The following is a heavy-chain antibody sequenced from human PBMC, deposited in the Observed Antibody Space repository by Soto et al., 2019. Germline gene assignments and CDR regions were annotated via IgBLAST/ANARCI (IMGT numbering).Heavy chain of an antibody. CDR1: GDSVSSNSAA. V-gene: IGHV6-1*01. D-gene: IGHD1-7*01. CDR3: AGTTSHQWYYMDV. CDR2: TYYRSRWYN. Sequence: QVQLQASGPGLVKPSQTLSLTCAISGDSVSSNSAAWNWIRLSPSRGLEWLARTYYRSRWYNDYAVSVRCRITVNPDTSKNQFSLQLTSVTPEDTAVYYCAGTTSHQWYYMDVWGKGTTVTVSS. J-gene: IGHJ6*03.